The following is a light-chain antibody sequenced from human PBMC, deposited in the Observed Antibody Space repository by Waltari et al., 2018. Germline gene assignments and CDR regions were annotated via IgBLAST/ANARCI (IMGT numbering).Light chain of an antibody. CDR2: DVS. Sequence: QSALTQPASVSGSPGQSITISCTGTSSDVGGYNFVSWYQRHPGKAPNLMIYDVSDRPSGVSNRFSGSKSGNTASLTISGLQAEDESDYYCSSYTTSGTYVVFGGGTKLTVL. V-gene: IGLV2-14*03. CDR1: SSDVGGYNF. CDR3: SSYTTSGTYVV. J-gene: IGLJ2*01.